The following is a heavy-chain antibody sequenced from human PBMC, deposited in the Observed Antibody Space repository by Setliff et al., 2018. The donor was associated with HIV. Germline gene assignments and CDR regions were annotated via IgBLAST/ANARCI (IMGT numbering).Heavy chain of an antibody. J-gene: IGHJ1*01. Sequence: ASVKVSCKASGYTFTSYAMHWVRQAPGQRLEWMGWINAGNGNAKYSQKFQGRVTITRDTSASTAYMELSSLTSEDTAVYYCARVACSGGSCYSYFQHWGQGTLVTVSS. V-gene: IGHV1-3*01. CDR3: ARVACSGGSCYSYFQH. D-gene: IGHD2-15*01. CDR1: GYTFTSYA. CDR2: INAGNGNA.